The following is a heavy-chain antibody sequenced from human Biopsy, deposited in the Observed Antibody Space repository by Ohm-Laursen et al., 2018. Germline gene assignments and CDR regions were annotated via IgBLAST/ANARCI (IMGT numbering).Heavy chain of an antibody. J-gene: IGHJ3*01. CDR1: GFNFSTYG. V-gene: IGHV3-21*01. CDR3: TRDTTYYAGPTYYDALDD. CDR2: ISISGTFT. D-gene: IGHD2/OR15-2a*01. Sequence: SLRLSCAASGFNFSTYGMSWVRQVAGKGLEWVSDISISGTFTHYADSVRGRFTMSRDNTKNSLYLQMNSLRAEDTAVYYCTRDTTYYAGPTYYDALDDWGPGTTVTVSS.